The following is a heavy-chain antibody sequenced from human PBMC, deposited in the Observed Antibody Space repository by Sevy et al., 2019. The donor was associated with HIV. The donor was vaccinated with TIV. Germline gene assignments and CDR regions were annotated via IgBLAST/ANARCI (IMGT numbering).Heavy chain of an antibody. V-gene: IGHV3-48*02. Sequence: GGSLRLSCEASGFTLSSYTMNWVRQSPEKGLEWVATFDRTDITHYADSVKGRFIISRDTAKNSRFLQVNSLRDDDTAMYFCVRDERAIASHFDYWGRGTLVTVSS. CDR3: VRDERAIASHFDY. CDR1: GFTLSSYT. CDR2: FDRTDIT. D-gene: IGHD2-21*01. J-gene: IGHJ4*02.